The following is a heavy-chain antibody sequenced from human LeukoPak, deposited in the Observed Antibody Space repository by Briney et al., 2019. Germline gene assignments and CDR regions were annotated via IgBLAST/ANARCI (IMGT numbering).Heavy chain of an antibody. V-gene: IGHV3-48*04. J-gene: IGHJ1*01. Sequence: GGSLRLSCAASGFTFSSYSMNWVRQAPGKGLEWVSYISASSNTIYYADSVKGRFTISRDNAKNSLSLRMNSLSAEDTAVYYCATGYSSGWYFYFQHWGQGSLVSVSS. D-gene: IGHD6-19*01. CDR2: ISASSNTI. CDR1: GFTFSSYS. CDR3: ATGYSSGWYFYFQH.